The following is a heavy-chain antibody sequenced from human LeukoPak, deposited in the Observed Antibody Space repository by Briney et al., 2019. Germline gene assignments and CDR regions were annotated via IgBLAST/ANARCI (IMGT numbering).Heavy chain of an antibody. CDR2: IYYSGST. V-gene: IGHV4-31*03. Sequence: SETLSLTCTVSGGSISSGGYYWSWIRQHPGKGLEWIGYIYYSGSTYYNPSLKSRVTISVDTSKNQFSLKLSSVTAADTAVYYCARENRDRYCSSTSCSTGVYYFDYWGQGTLVTVSS. CDR1: GGSISSGGYY. J-gene: IGHJ4*02. CDR3: ARENRDRYCSSTSCSTGVYYFDY. D-gene: IGHD2-2*01.